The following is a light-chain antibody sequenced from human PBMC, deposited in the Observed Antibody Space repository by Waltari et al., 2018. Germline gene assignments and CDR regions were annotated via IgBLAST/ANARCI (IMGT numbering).Light chain of an antibody. J-gene: IGKJ3*01. CDR3: MQALDTPLT. Sequence: DIVMTQSPLSLPVPPGEPASISCKSSQSLLYSTGYNYLDWYLQKPGQSPQLLIYLGSYRASGVPDRFSGSGSGTDFTLKISRVEADDVGVYFCMQALDTPLTFGPGTKVDV. CDR2: LGS. V-gene: IGKV2-28*01. CDR1: QSLLYSTGYNY.